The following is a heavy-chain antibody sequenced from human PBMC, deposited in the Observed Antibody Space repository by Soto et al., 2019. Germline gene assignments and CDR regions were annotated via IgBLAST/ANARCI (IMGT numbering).Heavy chain of an antibody. V-gene: IGHV1-24*01. J-gene: IGHJ4*02. CDR2: FDPEDGET. CDR3: ATVSSWPPVVAVAGTWSGEEYFDY. Sequence: ASVKVSCKVSGYTLTELSMHWVRQAPGKGLEWMGGFDPEDGETIYAQKFQGRVTMTEDTSTDTAYMELSSLRSEDTAVYYCATVSSWPPVVAVAGTWSGEEYFDYWGQGTLVTVS. CDR1: GYTLTELS. D-gene: IGHD6-19*01.